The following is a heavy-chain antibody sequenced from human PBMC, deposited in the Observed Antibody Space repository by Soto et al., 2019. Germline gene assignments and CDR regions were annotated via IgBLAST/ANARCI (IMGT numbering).Heavy chain of an antibody. CDR3: ARDVAMPTGVELGY. D-gene: IGHD4-4*01. CDR2: ISNDGSKK. Sequence: QVQVVESGGNIVQPGTSLRLSCAASGFAFTNYGIHWVRQAPGKGLEWVAHISNDGSKKFYADSVKGRFTISRDNSENTVYLQMTSLRPDDTAVFYCARDVAMPTGVELGYWGQGTLVTVSS. J-gene: IGHJ4*02. CDR1: GFAFTNYG. V-gene: IGHV3-30*03.